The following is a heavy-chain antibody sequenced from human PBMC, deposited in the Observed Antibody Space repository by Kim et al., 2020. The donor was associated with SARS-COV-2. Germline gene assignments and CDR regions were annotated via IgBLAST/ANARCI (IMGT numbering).Heavy chain of an antibody. J-gene: IGHJ4*02. CDR1: GFRFNDYA. CDR3: AKNSGYDYAFDS. V-gene: IGHV3-9*01. D-gene: IGHD5-12*01. Sequence: GGSLRLSCAASGFRFNDYAMHWLRQAPGKGLEWVSGISWNSGTIDYADSVKGRFTISGDNAKNSLFLQKNSLRTNDTAFYYCAKNSGYDYAFDSWGQGTLVTVSS. CDR2: ISWNSGTI.